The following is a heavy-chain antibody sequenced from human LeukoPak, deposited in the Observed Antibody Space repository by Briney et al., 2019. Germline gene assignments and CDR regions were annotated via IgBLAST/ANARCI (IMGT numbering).Heavy chain of an antibody. Sequence: PSQTLSLTCTVSGGSISSGGYYWSWIRQHPGKGLEWIGYIYYSGSTYYNPSLKSRVTISVDTSKNQFSLKLSSVTAADTAVYYCARARSDYDFWSGYHDAFDIWGQGTMVTVSS. D-gene: IGHD3-3*01. CDR1: GGSISSGGYY. CDR3: ARARSDYDFWSGYHDAFDI. J-gene: IGHJ3*02. CDR2: IYYSGST. V-gene: IGHV4-31*03.